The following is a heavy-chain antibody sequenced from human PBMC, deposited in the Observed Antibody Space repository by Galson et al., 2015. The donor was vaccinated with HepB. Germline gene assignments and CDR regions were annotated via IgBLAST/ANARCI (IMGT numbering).Heavy chain of an antibody. J-gene: IGHJ2*01. Sequence: SVKVSCKASGYTFTRYAMHWVRQAPGQRLEWMGWINAGNGNTKYSQKFQGRVTITRDTSASTAYMELSSLRSEDTAVYYCARDGSGSYNWYFDLWGRGTLVTVSS. CDR1: GYTFTRYA. CDR3: ARDGSGSYNWYFDL. CDR2: INAGNGNT. V-gene: IGHV1-3*01. D-gene: IGHD3-10*01.